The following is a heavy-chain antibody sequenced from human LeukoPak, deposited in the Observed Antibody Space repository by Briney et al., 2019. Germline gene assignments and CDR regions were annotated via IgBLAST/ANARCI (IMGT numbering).Heavy chain of an antibody. CDR3: AKDPEYFWSGYHLGYYYYYGMDV. V-gene: IGHV3-30*18. J-gene: IGHJ6*02. CDR1: GFTFSSYG. Sequence: GGSLRLSCAASGFTFSSYGMHWVRQAPGKGLEWVAVISYDGSNKYYADSVKGRFTISRDNSKNTLYLQMNSLRAEDTAVYYCAKDPEYFWSGYHLGYYYYYGMDVWGQGTTVTVPS. D-gene: IGHD3-3*01. CDR2: ISYDGSNK.